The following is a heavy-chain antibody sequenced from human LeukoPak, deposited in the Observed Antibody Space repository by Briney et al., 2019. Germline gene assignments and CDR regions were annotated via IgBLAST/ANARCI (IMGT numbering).Heavy chain of an antibody. V-gene: IGHV3-21*01. CDR3: ARDPVGAPGTFDI. CDR1: GFTFSSYS. Sequence: KTGGSLRLSCAASGFTFSSYSMNWVRQAPGKGLEWVSSISSSSSYIYYADSVKGRFTISRDNAKNSLYLQMNSLRAEDTAMYYCARDPVGAPGTFDIWGQGTTVTVSS. CDR2: ISSSSSYI. J-gene: IGHJ3*02. D-gene: IGHD2-2*01.